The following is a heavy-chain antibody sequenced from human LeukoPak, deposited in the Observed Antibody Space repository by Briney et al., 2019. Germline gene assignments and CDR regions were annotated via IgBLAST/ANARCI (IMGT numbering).Heavy chain of an antibody. V-gene: IGHV4-34*01. D-gene: IGHD3-22*01. J-gene: IGHJ3*02. Sequence: PSETLSLTCAVYGGSFSGYYWSWIRQPPGKGLGWIGEINHSGSTNYNPSLKSRVTISVDTSKNQFSLKLNSVTAADTAVYYCARDYYDSRGEAFDIWGQETMVTVSS. CDR1: GGSFSGYY. CDR2: INHSGST. CDR3: ARDYYDSRGEAFDI.